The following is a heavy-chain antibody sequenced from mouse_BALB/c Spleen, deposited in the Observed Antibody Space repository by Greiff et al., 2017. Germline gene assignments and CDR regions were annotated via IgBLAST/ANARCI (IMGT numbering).Heavy chain of an antibody. Sequence: QVQLQQSGAELMKPGASVKISCKATGYTFSSYWIEWVKQRPGHGLEWIGEILPGSGSTNYNEKFKGKATFTADTSSNTAYMQLSSLTSEDSAVYYCARLGAYYRYDADYWGQGTTLTVSS. CDR2: ILPGSGST. D-gene: IGHD2-14*01. J-gene: IGHJ2*01. CDR3: ARLGAYYRYDADY. CDR1: GYTFSSYW. V-gene: IGHV1-9*01.